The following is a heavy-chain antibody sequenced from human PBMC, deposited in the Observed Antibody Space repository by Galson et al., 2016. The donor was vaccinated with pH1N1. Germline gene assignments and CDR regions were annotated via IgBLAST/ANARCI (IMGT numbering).Heavy chain of an antibody. CDR3: ARNGYGDYVGYFDY. V-gene: IGHV2-5*02. J-gene: IGHJ4*02. CDR1: GFSLSTSGVG. Sequence: PALVKPTQTLTLTCTFSGFSLSTSGVGVGWIRQPPGKALEWLALIYWDDDKRYSTSLKSRLTITKDTSKNQVALTMTNTDPLDTAAYYCARNGYGDYVGYFDYWGQGTLVTVSS. CDR2: IYWDDDK. D-gene: IGHD4-17*01.